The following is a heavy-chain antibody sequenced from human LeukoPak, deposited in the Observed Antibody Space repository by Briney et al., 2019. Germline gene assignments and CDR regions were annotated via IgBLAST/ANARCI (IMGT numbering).Heavy chain of an antibody. CDR2: IYTSGST. V-gene: IGHV4-4*07. CDR3: ARGGDYYDSSGYYDY. CDR1: GGSISSYY. J-gene: IGHJ4*02. Sequence: PSETLSLTCTVSGGSISSYYWSWIRQPAGKGLEWIGRIYTSGSTNYNPSLKSRVTMSVDTSKNQFSLKLSSVTAAHTAVYYCARGGDYYDSSGYYDYWGQGTLVTVSS. D-gene: IGHD3-22*01.